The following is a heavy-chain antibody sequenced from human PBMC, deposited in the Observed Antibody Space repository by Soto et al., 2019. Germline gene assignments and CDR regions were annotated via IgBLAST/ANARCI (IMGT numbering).Heavy chain of an antibody. CDR1: GFTFSSYA. CDR2: ISGSGGST. CDR3: AKDRPLGSGYPLAVSGAFDI. J-gene: IGHJ3*02. D-gene: IGHD3-22*01. Sequence: EVQLLESGGGLVQPGGSLRLSCAASGFTFSSYAMSWVRQAPGKGLEWVSAISGSGGSTYYADSMKGRFTISRDNSKNTLYLQMNSLRAEDTAVYYCAKDRPLGSGYPLAVSGAFDIWGQGTMVTVSS. V-gene: IGHV3-23*01.